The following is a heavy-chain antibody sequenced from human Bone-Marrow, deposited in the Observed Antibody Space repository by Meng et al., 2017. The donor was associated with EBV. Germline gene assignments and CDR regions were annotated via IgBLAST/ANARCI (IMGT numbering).Heavy chain of an antibody. Sequence: EVQLLESGGGLVQPGGSLRRSCAASGLTFSSYAMSWVRQAPGKGLEWVSAISGSGGSTYYADSVKGRFTISRDNSKNTLYLQMNSLRAEDTAVYYCAKAPPPRYCSGGSCYSEVYYFDYWGQGTLVTVSS. J-gene: IGHJ4*02. V-gene: IGHV3-23*01. CDR2: ISGSGGST. CDR3: AKAPPPRYCSGGSCYSEVYYFDY. D-gene: IGHD2-15*01. CDR1: GLTFSSYA.